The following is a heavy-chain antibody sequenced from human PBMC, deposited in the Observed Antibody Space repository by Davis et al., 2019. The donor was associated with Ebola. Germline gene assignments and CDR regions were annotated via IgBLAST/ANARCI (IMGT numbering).Heavy chain of an antibody. J-gene: IGHJ6*02. V-gene: IGHV1-2*06. Sequence: AASVKVSCKASGDTFTDFYVHWVRQAPGQGLEWMGRINPNSGGTNYAQKFQGRVTMTRDTSISTAYMELSSLRSEDTAVYYCARDDNSDYCYYGMDVWGQGTTVTVSS. D-gene: IGHD5-24*01. CDR1: GDTFTDFY. CDR2: INPNSGGT. CDR3: ARDDNSDYCYYGMDV.